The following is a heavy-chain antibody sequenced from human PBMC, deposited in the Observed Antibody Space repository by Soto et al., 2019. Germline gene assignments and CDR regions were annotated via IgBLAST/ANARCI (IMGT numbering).Heavy chain of an antibody. CDR2: INAGNGNT. CDR3: ARSPTRYYYDSSGYLPPPPADY. J-gene: IGHJ4*02. D-gene: IGHD3-22*01. V-gene: IGHV1-3*01. CDR1: GYTFTSYA. Sequence: GASVKVSCKASGYTFTSYAIHWVRQAPGQRLEWMGWINAGNGNTKYSQKFQGRVTITRDTSASTAYMELNSLRAEDTAVYYCARSPTRYYYDSSGYLPPPPADYWGQGTLVTVSS.